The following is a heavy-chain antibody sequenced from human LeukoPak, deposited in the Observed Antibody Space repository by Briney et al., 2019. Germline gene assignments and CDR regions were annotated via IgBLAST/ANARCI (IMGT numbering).Heavy chain of an antibody. CDR3: ARAPSYDSTKLDY. CDR2: VHTSGTT. J-gene: IGHJ4*02. D-gene: IGHD3-22*01. CDR1: GGSITNYY. V-gene: IGHV4-4*07. Sequence: SGTLSLTCTDSGGSITNYYRTWIRQPAEKGLEWIGRVHTSGTTNYNPSLKSRVTMSLDTSKNQFSLKLSSVTAAATAVYYCARAPSYDSTKLDYWGQGTLVTVSS.